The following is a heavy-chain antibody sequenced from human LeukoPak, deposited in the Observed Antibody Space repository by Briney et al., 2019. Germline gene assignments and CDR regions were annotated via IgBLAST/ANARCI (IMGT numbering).Heavy chain of an antibody. CDR2: ISGSGGST. CDR3: ARVWFGESLPYYYYYYMDV. D-gene: IGHD3-10*01. Sequence: GGSLRLSCAASGFTFSSYGMSWVRQAPGKGLEWVSAISGSGGSTYYADSVKGRFTISRDNSKNTLYLQMNSLRAEDTAVYYCARVWFGESLPYYYYYYMDVWGKGTTVTISS. J-gene: IGHJ6*03. CDR1: GFTFSSYG. V-gene: IGHV3-23*01.